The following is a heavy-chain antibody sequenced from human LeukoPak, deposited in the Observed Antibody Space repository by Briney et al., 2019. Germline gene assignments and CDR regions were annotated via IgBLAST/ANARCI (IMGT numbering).Heavy chain of an antibody. J-gene: IGHJ4*02. CDR2: INPNSGGT. CDR3: VRDMIAAAGAEG. D-gene: IGHD6-13*01. CDR1: GYTFTDYS. V-gene: IGHV1-2*02. Sequence: ASVKVSCKASGYTFTDYSMHWVRQAPGQGLEWMGWINPNSGGTDYAQKFQGRVTMTRVTSISTAYLEVTRLTSDDTAVYFCVRDMIAAAGAEGWGQGTLVTVSS.